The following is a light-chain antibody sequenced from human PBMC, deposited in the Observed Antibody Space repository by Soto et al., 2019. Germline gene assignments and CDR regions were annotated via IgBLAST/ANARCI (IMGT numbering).Light chain of an antibody. V-gene: IGKV3-15*01. CDR2: GAS. CDR1: KSVSNN. CDR3: QQYNNWPPLT. Sequence: EIVMTQSPATLSVSPGERAILSCRASKSVSNNLAWYQHKPGQAPRLLIYGASTRATGIPARFSGSGSGTEFTLSISSLQSEDVAIYYCQQYNNWPPLTFGGGTKVEIK. J-gene: IGKJ4*01.